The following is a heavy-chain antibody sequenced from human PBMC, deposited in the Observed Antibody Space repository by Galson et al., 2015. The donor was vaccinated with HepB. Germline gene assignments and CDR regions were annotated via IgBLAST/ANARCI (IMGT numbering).Heavy chain of an antibody. CDR3: TRDDHGNYFFDY. D-gene: IGHD1-7*01. CDR2: IRRKAYGWTT. Sequence: SLRLSCAVSGFTFADYAMPWVRQAPGKGLEWVGFIRRKAYGWTTEYAASVKGRFTISTDDSKNVAYLQMNSLETEDTAVYYCTRDDHGNYFFDYWGQGTLVTVSS. V-gene: IGHV3-49*04. J-gene: IGHJ4*02. CDR1: GFTFADYA.